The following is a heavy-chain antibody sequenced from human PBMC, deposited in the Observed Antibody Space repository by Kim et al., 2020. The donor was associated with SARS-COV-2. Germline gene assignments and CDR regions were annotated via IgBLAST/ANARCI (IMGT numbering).Heavy chain of an antibody. Sequence: YNPYLKSRVTISVDTSKNQFSLKLTSVTATDAAVYYCARYCGGSTCYIDYWGRGTLVTVSS. V-gene: IGHV4-4*08. D-gene: IGHD2-15*01. CDR3: ARYCGGSTCYIDY. J-gene: IGHJ4*02.